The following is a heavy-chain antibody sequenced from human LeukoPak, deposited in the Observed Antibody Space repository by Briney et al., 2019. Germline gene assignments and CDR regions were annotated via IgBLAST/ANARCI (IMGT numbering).Heavy chain of an antibody. J-gene: IGHJ4*02. V-gene: IGHV4-39*07. D-gene: IGHD2-8*02. Sequence: SETLSLTCTVSGGSINTSPYYWGWVRQPPEKGLEWLGSISYSGTAYYNPSLRSRVTVSRDTSKNQFSLNLNSVTAADTAVYYCVRVRTGSISDHWGLGILVIVSS. CDR2: ISYSGTA. CDR1: GGSINTSPYY. CDR3: VRVRTGSISDH.